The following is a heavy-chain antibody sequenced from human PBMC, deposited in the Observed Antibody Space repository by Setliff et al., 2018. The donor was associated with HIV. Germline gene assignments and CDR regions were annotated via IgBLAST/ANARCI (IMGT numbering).Heavy chain of an antibody. J-gene: IGHJ4*02. CDR3: VRAYGSGYYWRFVAFDH. V-gene: IGHV1-69*10. CDR1: GGTFSSHA. D-gene: IGHD3-10*01. Sequence: ASVKVSCKASGGTFSSHATSWVRQAPGQGLEWMGGISPIFQIADYAQKFQGRLTITTDTSTSTAYMELGSLRSDDTAVYYCVRAYGSGYYWRFVAFDHWGQGTLVTVSS. CDR2: ISPIFQIA.